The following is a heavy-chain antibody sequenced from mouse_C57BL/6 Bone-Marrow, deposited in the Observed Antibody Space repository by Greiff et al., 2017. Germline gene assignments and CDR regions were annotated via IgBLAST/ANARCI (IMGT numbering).Heavy chain of an antibody. Sequence: LQESGSELRSPGSSVKLSCKDFDSEVFPIAYMSWVRQKPGHGFEWIGGILPSIGRTIYGEKFEDKATLDADTLSNTAYLELNSLTSEDSAIYYCARNGDGSNDYFDYWGQGTTLTVSS. D-gene: IGHD1-1*01. J-gene: IGHJ2*01. CDR3: ARNGDGSNDYFDY. CDR1: DSEVFPIAY. V-gene: IGHV15-2*01. CDR2: ILPSIGRT.